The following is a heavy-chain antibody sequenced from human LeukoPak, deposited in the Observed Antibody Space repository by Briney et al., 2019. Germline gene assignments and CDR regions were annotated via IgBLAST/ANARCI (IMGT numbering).Heavy chain of an antibody. CDR3: TREGILAGVDY. Sequence: PGGSLRLSCAASGFTFTSYWMSWVRQAPGKGLEWVANIKQDGSEKNYVDSVKGRFTISRDNARNSMSLQMNSLRAEDTAVYYCTREGILAGVDYWGQGSPVTVSS. J-gene: IGHJ4*02. CDR2: IKQDGSEK. D-gene: IGHD6-13*01. V-gene: IGHV3-7*01. CDR1: GFTFTSYW.